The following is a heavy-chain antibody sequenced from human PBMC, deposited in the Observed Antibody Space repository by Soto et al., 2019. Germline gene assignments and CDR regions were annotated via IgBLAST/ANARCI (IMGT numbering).Heavy chain of an antibody. J-gene: IGHJ4*02. V-gene: IGHV4-59*08. D-gene: IGHD5-18*01. CDR2: IYYSGST. CDR3: HGYSYGFDY. Sequence: SETLSLTCTVSGGSISSYYWSWIRQPPGKGLEWIGYIYYSGSTNYNPSLKSRVTISVDTSKNQFSLKLSSVTAADTAVYYCHGYSYGFDYWGQGTLVTVSS. CDR1: GGSISSYY.